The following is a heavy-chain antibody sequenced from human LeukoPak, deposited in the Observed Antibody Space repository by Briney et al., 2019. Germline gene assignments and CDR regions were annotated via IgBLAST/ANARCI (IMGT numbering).Heavy chain of an antibody. CDR2: MNPNSGNT. Sequence: ASVKVSCKASGYTFTGYDINWVRQATGQGLEWMGWMNPNSGNTGYAQKFQGRVTMTRNTSISTAYMELSSLRSEDTAVYYCARGAELVPAAPYNRFDPWGQGTLVTVSS. V-gene: IGHV1-8*01. J-gene: IGHJ5*02. CDR1: GYTFTGYD. D-gene: IGHD2-2*01. CDR3: ARGAELVPAAPYNRFDP.